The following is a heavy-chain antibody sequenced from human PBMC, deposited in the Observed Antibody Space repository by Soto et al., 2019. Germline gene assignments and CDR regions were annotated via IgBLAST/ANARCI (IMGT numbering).Heavy chain of an antibody. CDR2: IYWDDDK. CDR1: GFSLTTSGVG. J-gene: IGHJ4*02. Sequence: QITLNESGPTQVKPRQTLTLTCTFSGFSLTTSGVGVGWIRQSPGKAPEWLALIYWDDDKRYSPPLTSRLTLTKDTSKNPVVRTMADLDPADTATYYCAHRVLRTVFGLVTTTAIYFDFWGQGTPVAVSS. V-gene: IGHV2-5*02. CDR3: AHRVLRTVFGLVTTTAIYFDF. D-gene: IGHD3-3*01.